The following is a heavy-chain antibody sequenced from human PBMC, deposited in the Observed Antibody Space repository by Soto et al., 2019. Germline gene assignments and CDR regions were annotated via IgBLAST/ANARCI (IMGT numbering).Heavy chain of an antibody. J-gene: IGHJ4*02. CDR2: IYSGGST. V-gene: IGHV3-66*01. D-gene: IGHD5-18*01. CDR1: GFTVSSNY. Sequence: EVQLVESGGGLVQPGGSLRLSCAASGFTVSSNYMSWVRQAPGKGLEWVSVIYSGGSTYYADSVKGRFTISRDNSKNTRYLQMSSLRAEDTAVYYCARGYSYGYSNYWGQGTLVIVSS. CDR3: ARGYSYGYSNY.